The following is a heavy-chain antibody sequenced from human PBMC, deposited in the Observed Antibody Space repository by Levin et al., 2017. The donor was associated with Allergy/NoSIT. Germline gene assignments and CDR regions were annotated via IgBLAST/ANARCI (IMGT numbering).Heavy chain of an antibody. Sequence: GESLKISCKASGYSFTDYYMHWVRQAPGQGLEWMGRINPNSGGTNYAQKFQGRVTMTRDTSISTAYMELRRLRSDDTAVYYCARGGIPSFDYWGQGTLVTVSS. D-gene: IGHD2-21*01. CDR1: GYSFTDYY. CDR3: ARGGIPSFDY. J-gene: IGHJ4*02. CDR2: INPNSGGT. V-gene: IGHV1-2*06.